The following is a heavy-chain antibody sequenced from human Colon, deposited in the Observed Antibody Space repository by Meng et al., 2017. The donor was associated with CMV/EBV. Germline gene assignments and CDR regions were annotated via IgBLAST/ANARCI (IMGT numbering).Heavy chain of an antibody. CDR3: AKGRAGGYTYGYFDY. J-gene: IGHJ4*02. V-gene: IGHV3-30*04. CDR2: VSNDGSKK. CDR1: GFTFESFA. Sequence: GGSLRLSCAASGFTFESFALHWVRQAPGKGLEWVAVVSNDGSKKYYADSVKGRFTISRDISKNMLYLQMNSLRAEDTAVYYCAKGRAGGYTYGYFDYWGQGTLVTVSS. D-gene: IGHD5-18*01.